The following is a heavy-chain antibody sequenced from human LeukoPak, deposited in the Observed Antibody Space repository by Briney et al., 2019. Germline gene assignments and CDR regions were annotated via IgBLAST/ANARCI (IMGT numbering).Heavy chain of an antibody. D-gene: IGHD3-22*01. CDR3: AREGHDRYAFDI. J-gene: IGHJ3*02. Sequence: GGSLRLSCAASGFTFSNYAMAWARQAPGKGLEWVSILSGSGGATYYADSVKGRFTISGDNSKNTLYLQMNSLGAEDTAVYYCAREGHDRYAFDIWGHGTMVTVSS. CDR1: GFTFSNYA. V-gene: IGHV3-23*01. CDR2: LSGSGGAT.